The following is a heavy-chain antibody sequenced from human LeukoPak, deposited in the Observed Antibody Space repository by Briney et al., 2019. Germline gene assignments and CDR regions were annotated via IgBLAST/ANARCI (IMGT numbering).Heavy chain of an antibody. CDR1: GYTFTSYY. CDR2: INPSGGST. D-gene: IGHD3-10*01. Sequence: GASVKVSCKASGYTFTSYYMHWVRQAPGQGLEWMGIINPSGGSTSYAQKFQGRVTITADESTSTAYMELSSLRSEDTAVYYCARGYYGSGSYRPYYYYYYMDVWGKGTTVTISS. CDR3: ARGYYGSGSYRPYYYYYYMDV. J-gene: IGHJ6*03. V-gene: IGHV1-46*01.